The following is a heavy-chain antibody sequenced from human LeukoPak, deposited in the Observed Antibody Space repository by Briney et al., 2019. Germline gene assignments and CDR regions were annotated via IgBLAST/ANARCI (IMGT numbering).Heavy chain of an antibody. CDR2: ISSSSSYI. D-gene: IGHD5-18*01. CDR1: AFTFSSYS. J-gene: IGHJ6*02. V-gene: IGHV3-21*01. CDR3: ARHPQTGIQLPIDYYYGMDV. Sequence: PGGYLRLSCAASAFTFSSYSMSWVRRDPGRGLEWVSSISSSSSYIYYADSVKGRFAISRDNATNSLYLQMNGLRAEDTAVYYRARHPQTGIQLPIDYYYGMDVWGQGTTVTVSS.